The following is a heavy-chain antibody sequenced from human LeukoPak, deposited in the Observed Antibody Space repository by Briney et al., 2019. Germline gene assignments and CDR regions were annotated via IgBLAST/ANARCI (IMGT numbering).Heavy chain of an antibody. CDR2: IYYSGST. CDR1: GGSISSSSYY. CDR3: FLAFIWSGYYSIDY. D-gene: IGHD3-3*01. J-gene: IGHJ4*02. Sequence: SETLSLTCTVSGGSISSSSYYWGWIRQPPGKGLEWIGSIYYSGSTYYNPSLKSRVTISVDTSKNQFSLKLSSVTAADTAVYYCFLAFIWSGYYSIDYWGQGTLVTVSS. V-gene: IGHV4-39*01.